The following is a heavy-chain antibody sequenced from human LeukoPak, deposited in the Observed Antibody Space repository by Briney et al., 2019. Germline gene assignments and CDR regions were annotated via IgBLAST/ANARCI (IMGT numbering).Heavy chain of an antibody. CDR2: IFYSGST. D-gene: IGHD3-10*01. Sequence: PSETLSLTCTVSSGSISKSNYYWGWIRQPPGKGLEWIGSIFYSGSTYYNPSLKSRVTISVDTSKNQFSLKLSSVTAADTAVYYCARDSYYGSGSPYWGQGTLVTVSS. V-gene: IGHV4-39*07. CDR3: ARDSYYGSGSPY. J-gene: IGHJ4*02. CDR1: SGSISKSNYY.